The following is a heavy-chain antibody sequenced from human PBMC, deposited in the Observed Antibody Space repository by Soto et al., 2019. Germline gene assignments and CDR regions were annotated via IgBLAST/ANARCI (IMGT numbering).Heavy chain of an antibody. Sequence: ASVKVSCKASGYTFTSYGISWVRQAPGQGLEWMGWISAYNGNTNYAQKLQGRVTMTTDTSTSTAYMELRSLRSDDTAVYYCAREGYCISTSCLDYYYGMDVWGQGTTVTVSS. J-gene: IGHJ6*02. V-gene: IGHV1-18*01. CDR2: ISAYNGNT. CDR3: AREGYCISTSCLDYYYGMDV. CDR1: GYTFTSYG. D-gene: IGHD2-2*01.